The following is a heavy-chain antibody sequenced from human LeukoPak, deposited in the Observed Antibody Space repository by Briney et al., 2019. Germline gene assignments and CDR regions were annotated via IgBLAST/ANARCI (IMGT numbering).Heavy chain of an antibody. CDR1: ALSVSDSY. CDR3: ARGENDDFHTDV. Sequence: PGACLRLSRAALALSVSDSYMSSGSETPGERLERVSILYSGGDTYYSTCVRGRFTISKDTSQNTLYLQINTLSAAVTAVYSRARGENDDFHTDVWGKGATVTVSS. V-gene: IGHV3-66*02. CDR2: LYSGGDT. D-gene: IGHD3-3*01. J-gene: IGHJ6*04.